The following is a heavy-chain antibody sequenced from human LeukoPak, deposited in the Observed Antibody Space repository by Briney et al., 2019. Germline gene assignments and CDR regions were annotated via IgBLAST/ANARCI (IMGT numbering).Heavy chain of an antibody. CDR3: AKDIRGSTSWYGLDY. D-gene: IGHD6-13*01. CDR2: ISWDGGST. J-gene: IGHJ4*02. Sequence: GGSLRLSCAASGFSFDDYVMRWVRQAPGKGLEWVSLISWDGGSTYYADSVKGRFTISRDNSKNSLYLQMNSLRAEDTALYYCAKDIRGSTSWYGLDYWGQGTLVTVSS. CDR1: GFSFDDYV. V-gene: IGHV3-43D*03.